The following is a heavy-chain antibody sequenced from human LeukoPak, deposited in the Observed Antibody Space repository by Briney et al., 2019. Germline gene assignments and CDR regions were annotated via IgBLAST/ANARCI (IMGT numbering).Heavy chain of an antibody. V-gene: IGHV3-74*01. D-gene: IGHD3-10*01. Sequence: HPGGSLRLSCAASGFTLSRYWMHWVRQAPGQGLVWVPRINSDGSSTNYADSVRGRFTISRDNAKNSLFLQLNSLRAEDTAVYYCARKTYYYDSGSYSKSYYFDYWGQGTLVTVSS. J-gene: IGHJ4*02. CDR3: ARKTYYYDSGSYSKSYYFDY. CDR1: GFTLSRYW. CDR2: INSDGSST.